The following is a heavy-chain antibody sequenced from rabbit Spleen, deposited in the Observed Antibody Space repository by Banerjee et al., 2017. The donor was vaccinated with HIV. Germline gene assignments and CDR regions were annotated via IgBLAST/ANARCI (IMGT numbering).Heavy chain of an antibody. D-gene: IGHD8-1*01. CDR2: IDPVFGIT. CDR3: ARDGAGGSYFAL. J-gene: IGHJ4*01. V-gene: IGHV1S7*01. Sequence: QLKESGGGLVQPGGSLKLSCTASGFTLSSYYMNWFRQAPGKGLEWIGYIDPVFGITYYANWVNGRFSISRENAQNTVFLQMTSLTAADTATYFCARDGAGGSYFALWGPGTLSPS. CDR1: GFTLSSYY.